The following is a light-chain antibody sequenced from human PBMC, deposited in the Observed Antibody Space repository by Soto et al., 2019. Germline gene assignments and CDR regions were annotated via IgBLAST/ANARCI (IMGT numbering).Light chain of an antibody. CDR2: EVS. V-gene: IGLV2-14*01. Sequence: QSALTQPACVSGSPGQSITISCTGTSSDVGGYNYVSWYQQHPGKAPELMIYEVSNRPSGVSNRFSGSKSGNTASLTISGLQAEDEADYYCSSYTTSITLVFGGGTKLTVL. CDR1: SSDVGGYNY. J-gene: IGLJ2*01. CDR3: SSYTTSITLV.